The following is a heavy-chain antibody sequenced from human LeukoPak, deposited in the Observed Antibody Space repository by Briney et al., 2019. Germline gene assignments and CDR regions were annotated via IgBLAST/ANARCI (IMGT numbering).Heavy chain of an antibody. CDR2: LHADGVEQ. CDR1: GFSLSGYW. J-gene: IGHJ4*02. CDR3: AGGGYSFDY. V-gene: IGHV3-7*01. D-gene: IGHD5-18*01. Sequence: GGSLRLSCAASGFSLSGYWMTWVRQAPGKGLEWVARLHADGVEQNYVDSVTGRFTMSRDNAKNSLDLQMNSLRVEDTAVYYCAGGGYSFDYLGQGTLVAVSS.